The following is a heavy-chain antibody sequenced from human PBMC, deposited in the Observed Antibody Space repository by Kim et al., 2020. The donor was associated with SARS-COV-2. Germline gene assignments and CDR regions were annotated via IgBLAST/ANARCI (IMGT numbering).Heavy chain of an antibody. CDR3: ARRHRDGYNYRFDY. D-gene: IGHD5-12*01. V-gene: IGHV5-51*01. CDR2: IYPYDSDA. CDR1: GYTFNNYW. Sequence: GESLKTSCRGSGYTFNNYWIGWVRLMPGKGLEWMGSIYPYDSDAKYSPSFQGQVTISADKSISTAYLQWSSLKASDTGIYFCARRHRDGYNYRFDYWGQGTLVTVSS. J-gene: IGHJ4*02.